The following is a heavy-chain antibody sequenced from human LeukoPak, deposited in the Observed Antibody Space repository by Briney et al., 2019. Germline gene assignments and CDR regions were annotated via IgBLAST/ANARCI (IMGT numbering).Heavy chain of an antibody. CDR1: GGTFSNYA. Sequence: SVKVSCKASGGTFSNYAISWVRQAPGQGLEWMGGIILILGTSNYAQKFQDRLTITADESTSTAYLELSSLTSADTAVYYCAREVSGTYCDYWGQGSLVTVSS. D-gene: IGHD1-26*01. V-gene: IGHV1-69*13. CDR3: AREVSGTYCDY. CDR2: IILILGTS. J-gene: IGHJ4*02.